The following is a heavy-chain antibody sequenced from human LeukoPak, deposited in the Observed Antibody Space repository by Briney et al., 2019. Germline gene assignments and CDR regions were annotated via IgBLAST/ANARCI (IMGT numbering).Heavy chain of an antibody. CDR2: IIPIFGTA. CDR3: ARVRYSSSWYYYYYMDV. J-gene: IGHJ6*03. CDR1: GYTFTSYA. V-gene: IGHV1-69*06. Sequence: ASVKVSCKASGYTFTSYAISWVRQAPGQGLEWMGGIIPIFGTANYAQKFQGRVTITADKSTSTAYMELSSLRSEDTAVYYCARVRYSSSWYYYYYMDVWGKGTTVTVSS. D-gene: IGHD6-13*01.